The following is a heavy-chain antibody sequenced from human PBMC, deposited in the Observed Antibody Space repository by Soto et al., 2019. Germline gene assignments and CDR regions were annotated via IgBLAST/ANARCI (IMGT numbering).Heavy chain of an antibody. J-gene: IGHJ4*02. D-gene: IGHD3-22*01. V-gene: IGHV1-69*13. CDR2: IIPIFGTA. CDR1: GGTFSSYS. Sequence: SVKVSCKASGGTFSSYSISWVRQAPGQGLEWMGGIIPIFGTANYAQKFQGRVTITADESTSTAYMELSSLRSEDTAVYYCAKDYYDSSGYYSDYWGQGTLVTVSS. CDR3: AKDYYDSSGYYSDY.